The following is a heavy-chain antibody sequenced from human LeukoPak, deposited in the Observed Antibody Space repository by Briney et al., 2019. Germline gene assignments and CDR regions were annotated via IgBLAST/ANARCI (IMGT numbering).Heavy chain of an antibody. CDR1: GFTFSGST. V-gene: IGHV3-15*01. Sequence: PGGSLRLSCAASGFTFSGSTIHWVRQASGKGLEWVGRIKSKTDGGTTDYGAPVKGRFTISRDDSKNTLYLQMNSLKNEDTAVYYCTTWAAWTTTRDYWGQGTPVTVSS. J-gene: IGHJ4*02. D-gene: IGHD4-17*01. CDR2: IKSKTDGGTT. CDR3: TTWAAWTTTRDY.